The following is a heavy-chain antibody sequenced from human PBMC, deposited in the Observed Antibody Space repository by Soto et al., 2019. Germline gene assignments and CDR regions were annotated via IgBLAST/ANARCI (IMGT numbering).Heavy chain of an antibody. CDR1: GGTFGSHG. CDR2: LIAMLGTP. CDR3: ARGAMANFAY. Sequence: SVKVSCNASGGTFGSHGIAWVRQPPGQGLEWMGGLIAMLGTPSYARKVQGRATITADESLTSSYLELRSLRSEDTAVYFCARGAMANFAYWGQGTVVTVSS. V-gene: IGHV1-69*13. D-gene: IGHD5-18*01. J-gene: IGHJ4*02.